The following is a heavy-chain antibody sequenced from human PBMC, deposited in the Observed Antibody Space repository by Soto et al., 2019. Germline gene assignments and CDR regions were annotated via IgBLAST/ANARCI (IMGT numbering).Heavy chain of an antibody. Sequence: GGSLRLSCTASGFTFGDYAMSWFRQAPGKGLEWVGFIKSKAYGGTTEYAASVKGRSTISRDDSKSIAYLQMNSLKTEDTAVYYCTRDRQRITIFGVAQNDAFDIWGQGTMVTVSS. CDR3: TRDRQRITIFGVAQNDAFDI. CDR1: GFTFGDYA. D-gene: IGHD3-3*01. V-gene: IGHV3-49*03. J-gene: IGHJ3*02. CDR2: IKSKAYGGTT.